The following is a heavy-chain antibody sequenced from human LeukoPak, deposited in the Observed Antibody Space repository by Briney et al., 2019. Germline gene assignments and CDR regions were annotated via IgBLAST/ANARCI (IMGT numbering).Heavy chain of an antibody. CDR1: GFTFSGYG. V-gene: IGHV3-30*02. Sequence: GGPLRLSCAASGFTFSGYGIHWVRQAPGKGLEWVACIRYDGTNKYYADSVKGRFTISRDNSKNTLYLQMNSLRAEDTAVYYCAKDKNDYNDSYYMDVWGKGTTVTVSS. D-gene: IGHD5-24*01. J-gene: IGHJ6*03. CDR2: IRYDGTNK. CDR3: AKDKNDYNDSYYMDV.